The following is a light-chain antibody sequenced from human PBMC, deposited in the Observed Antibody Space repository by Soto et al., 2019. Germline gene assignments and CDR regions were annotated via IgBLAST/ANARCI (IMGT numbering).Light chain of an antibody. Sequence: QSVLTQPPSVSGAPGQRVTISCTGSSSNIGAGYDVHWYQQLPGTAPKLLIYGNSNRTSGVHDRFSGSKSGTSASLAITGLQAEDEADYYCQSYDSSLSGVVFGGGTKLTVL. J-gene: IGLJ2*01. CDR3: QSYDSSLSGVV. CDR2: GNS. CDR1: SSNIGAGYD. V-gene: IGLV1-40*01.